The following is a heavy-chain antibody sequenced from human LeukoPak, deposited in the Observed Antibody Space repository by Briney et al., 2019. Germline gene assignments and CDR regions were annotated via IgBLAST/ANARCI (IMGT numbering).Heavy chain of an antibody. V-gene: IGHV4-31*03. J-gene: IGHJ6*02. CDR1: GGSVSSGSYY. Sequence: PSETLSLTCTVSGGSVSSGSYYWSWIRQPPGKGLEWIGYIYYSGSTYYNPSLKSRVTISVDTSKNQFSLKLSSVTAADTAVYYCARARITMVRGVIITVPYYYYYYGMDVWGQGTTVTVSS. CDR3: ARARITMVRGVIITVPYYYYYYGMDV. CDR2: IYYSGST. D-gene: IGHD3-10*01.